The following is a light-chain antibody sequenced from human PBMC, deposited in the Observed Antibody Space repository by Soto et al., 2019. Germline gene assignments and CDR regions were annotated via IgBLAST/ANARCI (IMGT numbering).Light chain of an antibody. Sequence: DIVMTQSPLSLPVTPGEPASISCRSSQSLLHSNGYNYLDWYLQKPGQSPQLLIYLGSNRASGVPDGFSGSGSGTDFTLKISRVEAEDVGVYYCMQALQTPLTFGGGTQVEIK. V-gene: IGKV2-28*01. J-gene: IGKJ4*01. CDR1: QSLLHSNGYNY. CDR2: LGS. CDR3: MQALQTPLT.